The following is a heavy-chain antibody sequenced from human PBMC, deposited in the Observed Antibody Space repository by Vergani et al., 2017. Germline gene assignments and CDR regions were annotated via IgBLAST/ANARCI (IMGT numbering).Heavy chain of an antibody. CDR2: IVVGSGNT. J-gene: IGHJ4*02. CDR1: GFTFTSSA. Sequence: QMQLVQSGPEVKKPGTSVKVSCKASGFTFTSSAMQWVRQARGQRLEWIGWIVVGSGNTNYAQKFQERVTITRDMSTSTAYMELSSLRSEDTAVYYCERDFRYCSSTSCYAGENYFDYWGQGTLVTVSS. V-gene: IGHV1-58*02. CDR3: ERDFRYCSSTSCYAGENYFDY. D-gene: IGHD2-2*01.